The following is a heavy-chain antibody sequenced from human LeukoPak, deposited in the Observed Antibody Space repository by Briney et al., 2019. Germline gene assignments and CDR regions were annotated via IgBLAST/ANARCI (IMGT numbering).Heavy chain of an antibody. V-gene: IGHV4-59*01. CDR1: GGSISSYY. CDR3: ARGGNSYDYYFDY. Sequence: SETLSLTCTVSGGSISSYYWSWIRQPPGKGLEWIGYIYYSGSTNYNPSLRGRVTMLGDTSKNQFSLKLSSVTAADTAVYYCARGGNSYDYYFDYWGQGTLVTVSS. CDR2: IYYSGST. D-gene: IGHD5-18*01. J-gene: IGHJ4*02.